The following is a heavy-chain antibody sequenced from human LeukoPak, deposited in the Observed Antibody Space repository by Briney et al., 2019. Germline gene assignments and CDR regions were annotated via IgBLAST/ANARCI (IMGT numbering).Heavy chain of an antibody. Sequence: SETLSLTCAVYGGSFSGYYWSWIRQPPGKGLEWIGEINHSGSTNYNPSLKSRVTISVDTSKNQFSLKLSSVTAADTAVYYCASLPTFMVRGVPVLHWGQGTLVTVSS. CDR1: GGSFSGYY. CDR3: ASLPTFMVRGVPVLH. J-gene: IGHJ4*02. CDR2: INHSGST. D-gene: IGHD3-10*01. V-gene: IGHV4-34*01.